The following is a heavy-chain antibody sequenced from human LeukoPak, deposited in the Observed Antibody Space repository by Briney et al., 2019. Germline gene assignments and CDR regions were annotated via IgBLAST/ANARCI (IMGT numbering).Heavy chain of an antibody. Sequence: ASVKVSCKASGYTFTSYGISWVRQAPGQGLEWMGWISAYNGNTNYAQKLQGRVTMTTDTSTSTAYMELRSLRSDDTAVYYCARDSPCGGDCQWEAGFDYWGQGTLVTVSS. J-gene: IGHJ4*02. D-gene: IGHD2-21*01. V-gene: IGHV1-18*01. CDR1: GYTFTSYG. CDR3: ARDSPCGGDCQWEAGFDY. CDR2: ISAYNGNT.